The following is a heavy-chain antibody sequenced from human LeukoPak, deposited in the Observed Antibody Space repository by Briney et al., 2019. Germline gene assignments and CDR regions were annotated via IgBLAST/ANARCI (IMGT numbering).Heavy chain of an antibody. D-gene: IGHD5/OR15-5a*01. Sequence: PSETLSLTCTVSGGSISSSTYYWGWIRQPPGKGLEWIGNIYYSGSGSTYYNPSLKSRVTISVDTSKNQFSLRLTSVTAADTAVYFCATLVSTRYYFDYWGQGTLVTVSS. CDR1: GGSISSSTYY. CDR2: IYYSGSGST. J-gene: IGHJ4*02. CDR3: ATLVSTRYYFDY. V-gene: IGHV4-39*01.